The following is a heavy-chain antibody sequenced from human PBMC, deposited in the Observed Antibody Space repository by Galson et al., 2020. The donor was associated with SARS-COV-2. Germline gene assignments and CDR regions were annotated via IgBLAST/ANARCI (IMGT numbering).Heavy chain of an antibody. V-gene: IGHV3-23*01. CDR1: GLTFSKYA. D-gene: IGHD4-17*01. Sequence: TGGSLRLSCAVSGLTFSKYAMTWVRQAPGKGLEWVSSINNLSGNTYYADSVTGRFTISRDNSHNTLYLQMNTLRAEDTAVYYCATPRGVTTFDGFDIWGQGTMVTVSS. CDR2: INNLSGNT. CDR3: ATPRGVTTFDGFDI. J-gene: IGHJ3*02.